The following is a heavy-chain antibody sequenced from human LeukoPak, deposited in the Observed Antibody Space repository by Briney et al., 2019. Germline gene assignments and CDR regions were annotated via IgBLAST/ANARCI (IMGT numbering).Heavy chain of an antibody. D-gene: IGHD6-13*01. J-gene: IGHJ5*02. CDR1: GFTFRKYW. Sequence: PGGSLRLSCTASGFTFRKYWLHWVRQAPGKGLVWVSRINPDDGSTSYAGSVKGRFTISRDSAKSTLYLQMNSLRAEDTAVYYCARVRAAAGTYWFDPWGQGTLVTVSS. CDR3: ARVRAAAGTYWFDP. V-gene: IGHV3-74*01. CDR2: INPDDGST.